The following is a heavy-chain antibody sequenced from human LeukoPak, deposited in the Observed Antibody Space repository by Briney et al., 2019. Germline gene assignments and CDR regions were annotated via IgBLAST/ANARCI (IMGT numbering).Heavy chain of an antibody. Sequence: GGSLRLSCAASGFTFSSYWMSWVRQAPGKGLEWVANIKQDGSEKYYVDSVKGRFTISRDNAKNSLYLQMNSLRAEDTAVYYCARDGLGVAAGLDYWGQGTLVTVSS. J-gene: IGHJ4*02. CDR1: GFTFSSYW. CDR3: ARDGLGVAAGLDY. D-gene: IGHD6-13*01. CDR2: IKQDGSEK. V-gene: IGHV3-7*01.